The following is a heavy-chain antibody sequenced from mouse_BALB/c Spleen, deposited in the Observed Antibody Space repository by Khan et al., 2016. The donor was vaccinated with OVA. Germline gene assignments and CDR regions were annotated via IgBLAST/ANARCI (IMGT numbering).Heavy chain of an antibody. D-gene: IGHD1-2*01. Sequence: VQLQQPGAELVKPGASVKLSCTASGFNIKDTYMHWVKQRPEQGLEWIGRIDPANGNTKYDPKFQGKATITADTSSNTAYLQLSSLTSEDTAVYYCAITTATYYVDYWGQGTTLTVSS. V-gene: IGHV14-3*02. CDR3: AITTATYYVDY. CDR2: IDPANGNT. CDR1: GFNIKDTY. J-gene: IGHJ2*01.